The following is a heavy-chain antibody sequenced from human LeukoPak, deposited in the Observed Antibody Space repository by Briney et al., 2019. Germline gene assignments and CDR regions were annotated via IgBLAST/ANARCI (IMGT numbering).Heavy chain of an antibody. Sequence: GGSLRLSCAGSGFTFSSYNMNWVRQAPGKGLEWVSSISGSSSYIYYADSVKGRFTISRDNAKNSLYLQMNSLRAEDTAVYYCARDLEGSGSFYRPSYDYWGQGSLVTVSS. D-gene: IGHD3-10*01. CDR1: GFTFSSYN. CDR3: ARDLEGSGSFYRPSYDY. V-gene: IGHV3-21*01. J-gene: IGHJ4*02. CDR2: ISGSSSYI.